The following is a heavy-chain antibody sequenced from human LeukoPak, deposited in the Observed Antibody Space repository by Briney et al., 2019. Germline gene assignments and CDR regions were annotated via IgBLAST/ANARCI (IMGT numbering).Heavy chain of an antibody. J-gene: IGHJ6*02. CDR3: ARGVRLWFGELSGMDV. CDR2: IYSGGST. CDR1: GFTVSSNY. V-gene: IGHV3-53*01. Sequence: GGSLRLSCAASGFTVSSNYMSWVRQAQGKGLEWVSVIYSGGSTYYADSVKGRFTISRDNSKNTLYLQMNSLRAEDTAVYYCARGVRLWFGELSGMDVWGQGTTVTVSS. D-gene: IGHD3-10*01.